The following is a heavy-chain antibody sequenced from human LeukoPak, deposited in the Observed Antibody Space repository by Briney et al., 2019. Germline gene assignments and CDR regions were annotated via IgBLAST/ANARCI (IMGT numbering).Heavy chain of an antibody. V-gene: IGHV4-61*08. CDR1: GGSISSGGYY. J-gene: IGHJ6*02. CDR3: ARRPAHYYGMDV. Sequence: SETLSLTCTVSGGSISSGGYYWSWIRQPPGKGLEWIGYIYYSGSTNYNPSLKSRVTISVDTSKNQFSLKLSSVTAADTAVYYCARRPAHYYGMDVWGQGTTVTVSS. CDR2: IYYSGST. D-gene: IGHD6-6*01.